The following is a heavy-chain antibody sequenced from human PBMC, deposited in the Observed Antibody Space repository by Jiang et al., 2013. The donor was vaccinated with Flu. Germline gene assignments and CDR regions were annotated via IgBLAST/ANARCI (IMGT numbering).Heavy chain of an antibody. Sequence: CKASGYTFTSYAMNWVRQAPGQGLEWMGWINTNTGNPTYAQGFTGRFVFSLDTSVSTAYLQISSLKAEDTAVYYCAKGGSGGTTEYFQHWGQGALVTVSS. D-gene: IGHD6-19*01. CDR1: GYTFTSYA. CDR2: INTNTGNP. V-gene: IGHV7-4-1*02. J-gene: IGHJ1*01. CDR3: AKGGSGGTTEYFQH.